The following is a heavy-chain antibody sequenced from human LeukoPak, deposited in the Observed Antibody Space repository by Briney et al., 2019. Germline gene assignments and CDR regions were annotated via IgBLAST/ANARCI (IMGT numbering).Heavy chain of an antibody. Sequence: SETLSLTCTVSGGSISNYYWSWIRQPPGEGLEWIGYIYYSGRTSYNPSLRSRVTISVDTSKNQFSLKLTSVTAADTAVYYCARGLGDLEWLLGWFDPWGQGTLVTVSS. D-gene: IGHD3-3*01. J-gene: IGHJ5*02. CDR2: IYYSGRT. CDR3: ARGLGDLEWLLGWFDP. CDR1: GGSISNYY. V-gene: IGHV4-59*01.